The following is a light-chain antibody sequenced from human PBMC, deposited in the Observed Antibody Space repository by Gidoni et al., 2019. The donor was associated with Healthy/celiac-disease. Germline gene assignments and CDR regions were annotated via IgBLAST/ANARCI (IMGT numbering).Light chain of an antibody. V-gene: IGKV3-15*01. CDR2: GAS. CDR3: QQYNNWPLT. Sequence: EIVMTHSPATLSVSPGESATLSCRASQRVSSNLTWYQQKPGQAPRLLIYGASTRATGIPARFSGSGSGTEFTLTISSLQSEDFAVYYCQQYNNWPLTFGGGTKVEIK. J-gene: IGKJ4*01. CDR1: QRVSSN.